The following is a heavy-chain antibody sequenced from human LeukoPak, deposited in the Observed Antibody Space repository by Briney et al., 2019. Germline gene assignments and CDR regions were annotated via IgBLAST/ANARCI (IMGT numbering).Heavy chain of an antibody. D-gene: IGHD3-16*01. J-gene: IGHJ4*02. CDR1: DDSISAYH. CDR3: ARTWFGGFDH. V-gene: IGHV4-59*01. Sequence: SETLSLTCTVSDDSISAYHWSWLRQSPGKGLEWIAFIHYSGTTNYNPSLKSRVIISMDTSKKQFSLKLNSLTAADTAVYYCARTWFGGFDHWGQGTLVTVSS. CDR2: IHYSGTT.